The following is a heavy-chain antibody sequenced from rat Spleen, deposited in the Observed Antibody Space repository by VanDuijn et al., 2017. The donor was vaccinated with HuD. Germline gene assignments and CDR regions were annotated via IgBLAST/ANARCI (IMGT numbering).Heavy chain of an antibody. Sequence: EVQLVESDGGLVQPGRSLKLSCEASGFTFRNFDMAWVRQAPTKGLEWVASISPSGVTYYRDSVKGRFTISRDNAKSTLSLQMDSLRYEDTATYYCARRHYGYTDYFDYWGQGVMVTVSS. CDR2: ISPSGVT. J-gene: IGHJ2*01. CDR3: ARRHYGYTDYFDY. CDR1: GFTFRNFD. D-gene: IGHD1-9*01. V-gene: IGHV5S23*01.